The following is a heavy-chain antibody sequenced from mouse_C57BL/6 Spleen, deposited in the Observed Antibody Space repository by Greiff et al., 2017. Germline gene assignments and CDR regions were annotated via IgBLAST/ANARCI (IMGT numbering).Heavy chain of an antibody. CDR3: ARSTTVVARYFDV. CDR2: INPGSGGT. D-gene: IGHD1-1*01. V-gene: IGHV1-54*01. J-gene: IGHJ1*03. CDR1: GYAFTNYL. Sequence: VQLQQSGAELVRPGTSVKVSCKASGYAFTNYLIEWVKQRPGQGLEWIGVINPGSGGTNYNEKFKGKATLTADKSSSTAYMQLSSLTSEDSAVXFCARSTTVVARYFDVWGTGTTVTVSS.